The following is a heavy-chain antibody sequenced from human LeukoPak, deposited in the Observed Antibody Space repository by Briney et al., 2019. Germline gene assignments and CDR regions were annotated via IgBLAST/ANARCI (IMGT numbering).Heavy chain of an antibody. D-gene: IGHD2-15*01. CDR3: AKRCVEGSGICYIDY. Sequence: HSGGSLRLSCAASGFIFSNYWMGWVRQAPGKRPEWVANMNKDGSEKYYADSVKGRFTISRDNARNSVYLQMNSLRVEDTAVYYCAKRCVEGSGICYIDYWGQGTLVTVSS. CDR1: GFIFSNYW. CDR2: MNKDGSEK. V-gene: IGHV3-7*01. J-gene: IGHJ4*02.